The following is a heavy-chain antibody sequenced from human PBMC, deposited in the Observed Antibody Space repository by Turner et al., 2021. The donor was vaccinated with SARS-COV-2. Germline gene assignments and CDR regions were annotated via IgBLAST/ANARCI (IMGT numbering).Heavy chain of an antibody. CDR3: ARNPILLRCGSLFYYYGMDV. CDR1: GFSLSTSGMC. D-gene: IGHD5-18*01. V-gene: IGHV2-70*01. Sequence: QVTLRESGPALVKPTQTLTLTCTLSGFSLSTSGMCVSWIRQPPGKALEWLALIDWDHNKYYSTSLKTRFTNSKDTSKNQVVLTMTNMDPVDTATYYCARNPILLRCGSLFYYYGMDVWGQGTTVTVSS. J-gene: IGHJ6*02. CDR2: IDWDHNK.